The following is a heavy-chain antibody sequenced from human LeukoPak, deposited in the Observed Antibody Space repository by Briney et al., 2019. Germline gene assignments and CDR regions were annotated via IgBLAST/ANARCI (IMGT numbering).Heavy chain of an antibody. D-gene: IGHD3-9*01. CDR1: GFTFSSYW. CDR2: IKQDGREK. CDR3: ARVLSYYDILTGATYYYYMDV. V-gene: IGHV3-7*01. J-gene: IGHJ6*03. Sequence: GGSLRLSCAASGFTFSSYWMSWVRQAPGKGLEWVANIKQDGREKYYVDSVKGRFTISRDNAKISLYLQMNSLRAEDTAVYYCARVLSYYDILTGATYYYYMDVWGKGTTVTVSS.